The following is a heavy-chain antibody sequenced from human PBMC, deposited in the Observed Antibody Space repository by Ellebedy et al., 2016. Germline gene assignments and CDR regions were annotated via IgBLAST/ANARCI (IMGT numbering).Heavy chain of an antibody. J-gene: IGHJ3*01. CDR3: ARASKWDAFYV. Sequence: GGSLRLSXAASGFTASAHYMTWVRQAPGKGLEWLSIIYSGGSTYYPDSLKGRFTISRDDSKNTLHLQLNSLRVEDTAVYYCARASKWDAFYVWGRGTMVTVSS. D-gene: IGHD1-26*01. CDR2: IYSGGST. CDR1: GFTASAHY. V-gene: IGHV3-53*01.